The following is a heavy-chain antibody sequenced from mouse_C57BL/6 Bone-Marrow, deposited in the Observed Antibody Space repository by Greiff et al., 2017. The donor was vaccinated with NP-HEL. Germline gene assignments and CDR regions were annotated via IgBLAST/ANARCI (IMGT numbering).Heavy chain of an antibody. CDR3: ARPSYSNYPAWFAY. D-gene: IGHD2-5*01. CDR1: GYTFTSYW. CDR2: IDPSDSYT. Sequence: QVQLQQPGAELVMPGASVKLSCKASGYTFTSYWMHWVKQRPGQGLEWIGEIDPSDSYTNYNQKFKGKSTLTVDKSSSTAYMQLSSLTSVSSAVYYCARPSYSNYPAWFAYWGQGPLVTVSA. J-gene: IGHJ3*01. V-gene: IGHV1-69*01.